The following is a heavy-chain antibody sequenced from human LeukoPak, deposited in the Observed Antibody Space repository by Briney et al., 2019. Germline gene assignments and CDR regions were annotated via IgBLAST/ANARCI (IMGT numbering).Heavy chain of an antibody. Sequence: GGSLRLSCAVSGFSVSGYWMTWVRQAPGKGLEWVANIKQDGSEKNYVDSVKGRLTIHRDNAENSLFLQMNSLRVEDTAAYYCAREWQGGIAAAGTRIEGDYWGQGTLVAVSS. CDR2: IKQDGSEK. J-gene: IGHJ4*02. CDR3: AREWQGGIAAAGTRIEGDY. V-gene: IGHV3-7*01. D-gene: IGHD6-13*01. CDR1: GFSVSGYW.